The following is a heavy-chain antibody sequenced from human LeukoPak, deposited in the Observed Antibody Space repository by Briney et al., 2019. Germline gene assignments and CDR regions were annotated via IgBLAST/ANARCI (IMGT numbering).Heavy chain of an antibody. CDR2: IKEDGSER. J-gene: IGHJ4*02. D-gene: IGHD2-8*01. V-gene: IGHV3-7*03. CDR1: GFAFNTFG. Sequence: GGSLRLSCAASGFAFNTFGMHWVRQAPGKGLEWVASIKEDGSERQYVDSVKGRFSISRDNTKGSLFLQLNSLRAEDTAVYYCARDLGYCTNGACHTRFDYWGQGTLVTVSS. CDR3: ARDLGYCTNGACHTRFDY.